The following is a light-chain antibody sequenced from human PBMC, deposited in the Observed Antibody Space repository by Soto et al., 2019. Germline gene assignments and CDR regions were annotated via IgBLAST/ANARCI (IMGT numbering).Light chain of an antibody. CDR1: SSDVGGSNY. CDR3: RSYVSSNYV. V-gene: IGLV2-14*03. Sequence: QSALTQPASVSGSPGQSITISCTGTSSDVGGSNYVSWYQQHSGKAPKLIIFDVSHRPSGFSNRFSGSKSGNTASLTISGLQAEDEADYYCRSYVSSNYVFGTGTKLTVL. J-gene: IGLJ1*01. CDR2: DVS.